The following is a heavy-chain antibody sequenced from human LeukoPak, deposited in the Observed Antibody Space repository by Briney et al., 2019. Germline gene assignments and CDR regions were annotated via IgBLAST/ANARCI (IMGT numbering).Heavy chain of an antibody. D-gene: IGHD2-15*01. CDR3: AKGVGSDYFDY. Sequence: PGRSLRLSCAASGFTFDDYAMHWVRQAPGKGLEWVSGISWNSGSIGYADSVKGRFTISRDNAKNSLYLQMNSLRAEDTALYYCAKGVGSDYFDYWGQGTLATVSS. V-gene: IGHV3-9*01. CDR2: ISWNSGSI. J-gene: IGHJ4*02. CDR1: GFTFDDYA.